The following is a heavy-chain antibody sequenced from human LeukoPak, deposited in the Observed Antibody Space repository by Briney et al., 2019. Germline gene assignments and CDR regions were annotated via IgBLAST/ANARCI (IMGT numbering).Heavy chain of an antibody. V-gene: IGHV3-23*01. Sequence: GGSLRLSCAASGFTFSSYAMSWVRQAPGKGLEWVSAISGSGGSTYYADSVKGRFTISRDNSKNTLYLQMNSLRAEDTAVYYCAKDGWGCSSTSRPPQLFDPWGQGTLVTVSS. CDR3: AKDGWGCSSTSRPPQLFDP. J-gene: IGHJ5*02. D-gene: IGHD2-2*01. CDR2: ISGSGGST. CDR1: GFTFSSYA.